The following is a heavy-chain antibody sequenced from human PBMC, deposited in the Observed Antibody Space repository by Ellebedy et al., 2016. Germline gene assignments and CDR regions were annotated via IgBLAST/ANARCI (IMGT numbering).Heavy chain of an antibody. D-gene: IGHD2/OR15-2a*01. CDR2: VSGDGTST. Sequence: GGSLRLSCAASGFTFSSYWMHWVRQAPGKGLVWVSRVSGDGTSTNYADFVKGRFTISRDNVKNTVFLQMSSLRAEDTAIYYCVRDLGVTSSYLDTWGQGTLVTVSS. V-gene: IGHV3-74*01. CDR3: VRDLGVTSSYLDT. J-gene: IGHJ4*02. CDR1: GFTFSSYW.